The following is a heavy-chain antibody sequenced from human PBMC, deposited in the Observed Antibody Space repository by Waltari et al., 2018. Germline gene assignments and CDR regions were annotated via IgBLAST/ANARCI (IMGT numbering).Heavy chain of an antibody. CDR2: IKSDGSGA. CDR1: GFACSSHW. D-gene: IGHD2-21*01. J-gene: IGHJ4*02. CDR3: ARDDSLWPHYFDH. V-gene: IGHV3-74*01. Sequence: EVQLVESGGGLIQPGGSLRLSCEASGFACSSHWMHWVRHSPGEGLVWVARIKSDGSGAGYADSVKGRFIISRDNAKDTLYLQMNSLKVEDTAMYYCARDDSLWPHYFDHWGQGTLVTVSS.